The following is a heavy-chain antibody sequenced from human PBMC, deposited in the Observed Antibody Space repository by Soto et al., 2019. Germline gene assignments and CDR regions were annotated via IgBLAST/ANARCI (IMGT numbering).Heavy chain of an antibody. CDR3: ARPYSNFQFDP. J-gene: IGHJ5*02. CDR1: GGSISSYY. CDR2: IYYSGST. Sequence: SETLSLTCTVSGGSISSYYWSWIRQPPGKGLEWIGYIYYSGSTNYNPSLKSRVTISVDTSKNQFSLKLSSVTAADTAVYYCARPYSNFQFDPWGQGTQATVSS. D-gene: IGHD4-4*01. V-gene: IGHV4-59*01.